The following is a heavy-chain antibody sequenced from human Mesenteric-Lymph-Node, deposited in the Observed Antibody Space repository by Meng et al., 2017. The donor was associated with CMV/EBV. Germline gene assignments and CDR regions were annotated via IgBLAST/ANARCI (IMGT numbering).Heavy chain of an antibody. Sequence: GESLKISCAASGFTFSSYAMHWVRQTPGKGLEWVSLISWNGGTTSYADSVKGRFTVSRDNSKNSLSLQMNSLRTEDTAFYYCAKAQSEDGYNPDFDYWGQGTLVTVSS. J-gene: IGHJ4*02. D-gene: IGHD5-24*01. CDR3: AKAQSEDGYNPDFDY. CDR1: GFTFSSYA. CDR2: ISWNGGTT. V-gene: IGHV3-43D*03.